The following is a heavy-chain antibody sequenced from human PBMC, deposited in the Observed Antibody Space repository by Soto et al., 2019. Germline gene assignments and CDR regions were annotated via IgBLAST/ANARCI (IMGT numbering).Heavy chain of an antibody. V-gene: IGHV1-18*04. CDR3: ARTIDYGANSVPDY. CDR2: ISVYNGNT. D-gene: IGHD3-16*01. J-gene: IGHJ4*02. CDR1: GYTFTNYG. Sequence: ASVKVSCKASGYTFTNYGISWVRQAPGQGPEWMGWISVYNGNTNYAQKVQGRVTMTTDTYTSTAYMEMRSLRSDDTAVYYCARTIDYGANSVPDYWGQGTLVTVPQ.